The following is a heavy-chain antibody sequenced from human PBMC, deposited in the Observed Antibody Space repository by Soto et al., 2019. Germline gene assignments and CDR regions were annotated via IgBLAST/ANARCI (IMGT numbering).Heavy chain of an antibody. CDR2: INPSGGST. Sequence: ASVKVSCKASGYTFTSYYMHWVRQAPGQGLEWMGIINPSGGSTSYAQKFQGRVTMTRDTSTSTVYMELSSLRSEDTAVYYCARDRSPSRNWVVRKNWFDPWGQGTLVTVSS. D-gene: IGHD3-10*01. CDR3: ARDRSPSRNWVVRKNWFDP. J-gene: IGHJ5*02. V-gene: IGHV1-46*01. CDR1: GYTFTSYY.